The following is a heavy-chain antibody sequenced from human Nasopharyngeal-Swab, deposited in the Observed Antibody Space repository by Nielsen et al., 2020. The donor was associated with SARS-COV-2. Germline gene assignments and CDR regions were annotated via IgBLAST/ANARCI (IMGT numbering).Heavy chain of an antibody. Sequence: GESLKISCAASGFTFSSYAMHWVRQAPGKGLEWVAVISYDGSNKYYADSVKGRFTISRDNSKNTLYLQMNSLRAEDTAVYYCAREKWLRLPFDYWGQGTLVTVSS. CDR1: GFTFSSYA. CDR2: ISYDGSNK. V-gene: IGHV3-30*04. CDR3: AREKWLRLPFDY. D-gene: IGHD5-12*01. J-gene: IGHJ4*02.